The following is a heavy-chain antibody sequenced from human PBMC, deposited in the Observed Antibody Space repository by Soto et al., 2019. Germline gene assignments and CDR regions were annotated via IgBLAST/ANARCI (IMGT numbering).Heavy chain of an antibody. J-gene: IGHJ5*01. D-gene: IGHD2-15*01. V-gene: IGHV4-30-4*01. CDR1: GDSISTIDYF. CDR3: ARGRYCLTGRCFPNWFDS. CDR2: IYKTATT. Sequence: SETLSLTCSVSGDSISTIDYFWAWIRQPPGQALEYIGYIYKTATTYYNPSFESRVAISLDTSKSQFSLNVTSVTAPDTAVYFCARGRYCLTGRCFPNWFDSWGPGSLVTVSS.